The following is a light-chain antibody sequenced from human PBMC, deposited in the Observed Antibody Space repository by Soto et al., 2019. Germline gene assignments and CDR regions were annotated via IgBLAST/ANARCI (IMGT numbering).Light chain of an antibody. CDR1: QTVASKY. CDR3: QQYTNSRLT. J-gene: IGKJ1*01. Sequence: ETVLTQSPGTLSLSPGERVTLYCSASQTVASKYFAWYQQRPGQAPRLLMNGASTRATGVPDRFSGSGSVTDFTLTISRLEPEDFAVYYCQQYTNSRLTFGQGTKVDIK. V-gene: IGKV3-20*01. CDR2: GAS.